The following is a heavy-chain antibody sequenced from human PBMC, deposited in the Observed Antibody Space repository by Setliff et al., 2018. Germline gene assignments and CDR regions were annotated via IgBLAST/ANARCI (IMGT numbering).Heavy chain of an antibody. J-gene: IGHJ5*02. Sequence: GASVKVSCKASGGTFSSYGISWVRQAPGQGLEWMGWISAYNGNTNYAQKLQGRVTMTTDRSTSTAYMELRSLTSEDTAVYYCARSPAVLGIVYLDPWGQGTLVTVSS. CDR2: ISAYNGNT. CDR1: GGTFSSYG. V-gene: IGHV1-18*01. D-gene: IGHD2-15*01. CDR3: ARSPAVLGIVYLDP.